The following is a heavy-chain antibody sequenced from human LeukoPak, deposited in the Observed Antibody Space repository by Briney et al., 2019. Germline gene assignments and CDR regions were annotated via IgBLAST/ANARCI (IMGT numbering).Heavy chain of an antibody. Sequence: ASVKVSCKASGGTFSSYAISWVRQAPGQGLEWMGGIIPIFGTANYAQKLQGRVTMTTDTSTSTAYMELSSLRSEDTAVYYCASPPPTYYYGSGSYYNYGMDVWGQGTTVTVSS. V-gene: IGHV1-69*05. CDR1: GGTFSSYA. CDR2: IIPIFGTA. CDR3: ASPPPTYYYGSGSYYNYGMDV. J-gene: IGHJ6*02. D-gene: IGHD3-10*01.